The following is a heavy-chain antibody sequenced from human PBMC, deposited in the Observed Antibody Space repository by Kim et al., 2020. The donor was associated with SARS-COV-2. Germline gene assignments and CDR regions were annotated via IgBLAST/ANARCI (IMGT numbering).Heavy chain of an antibody. Sequence: GGSLRLSCAASGFSFSDYYMSWIRQAPGRGLEWLSFISGSSANKNYADSVKGRFTISRDNAKKSLYLQMTSLRVEDTAVYYCARDLPELESLRLNYSGMDVWGQGTTVIVSS. CDR2: ISGSSANK. CDR1: GFSFSDYY. J-gene: IGHJ6*02. CDR3: ARDLPELESLRLNYSGMDV. V-gene: IGHV3-11*06. D-gene: IGHD5-12*01.